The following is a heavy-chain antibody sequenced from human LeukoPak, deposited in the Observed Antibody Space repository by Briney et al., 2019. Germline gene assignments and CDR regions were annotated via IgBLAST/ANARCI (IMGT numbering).Heavy chain of an antibody. D-gene: IGHD3-22*01. Sequence: GGSLRLSCAASGFTFSTFAMSWVRQAPGKGLEWVSAVSGSGGGIYYADSVKGRFTISRDNSKNTLYLRMNSLRAEDSAVYYCAKDRGFWGQGTLVTVSS. V-gene: IGHV3-23*01. CDR1: GFTFSTFA. J-gene: IGHJ4*02. CDR2: VSGSGGGI. CDR3: AKDRGF.